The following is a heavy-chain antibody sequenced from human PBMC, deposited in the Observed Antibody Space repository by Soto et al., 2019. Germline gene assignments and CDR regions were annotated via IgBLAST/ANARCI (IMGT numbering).Heavy chain of an antibody. D-gene: IGHD7-27*01. CDR1: GGSISNQY. Sequence: QVQLQESGPGLVKPSETLSLTCTVSGGSISNQYWSWIRHPPGKGLEWIGYIYYNGNTNYNPSLKSRVTMSVDTSKNQISLKLSSVTAADTAVYYCTRANWYSEYWGQGTLVTVSS. V-gene: IGHV4-59*11. J-gene: IGHJ4*02. CDR2: IYYNGNT. CDR3: TRANWYSEY.